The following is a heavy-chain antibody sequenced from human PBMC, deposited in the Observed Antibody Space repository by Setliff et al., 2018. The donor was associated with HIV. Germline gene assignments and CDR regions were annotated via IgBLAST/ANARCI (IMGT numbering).Heavy chain of an antibody. Sequence: ASVKVSCKASGYTFTSYYMHWVRQAPGQGLEWMGIINPSGGSTSYAQKFQGRVTMTRDTSTSTVYMELSSLRSDDTAVYFCARVGPFEFDSSGYAEFWGQGTPVTVSS. CDR3: ARVGPFEFDSSGYAEF. J-gene: IGHJ4*02. D-gene: IGHD3-22*01. CDR2: INPSGGST. CDR1: GYTFTSYY. V-gene: IGHV1-46*01.